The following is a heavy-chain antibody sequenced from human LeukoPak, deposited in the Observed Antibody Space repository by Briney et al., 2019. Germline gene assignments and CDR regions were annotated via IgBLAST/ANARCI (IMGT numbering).Heavy chain of an antibody. CDR2: IKQDGSEK. Sequence: PGGSLRLSCAASGFTFSSYWMSWVRQAPGKGLEWVANIKQDGSEKYYVDSVKGRFTISRDNAKNSLYLQMNSLRAEDTAVYYCASSLGGYSYYFDYWGQGTLVTVSS. V-gene: IGHV3-7*03. J-gene: IGHJ4*02. CDR3: ASSLGGYSYYFDY. CDR1: GFTFSSYW. D-gene: IGHD3-22*01.